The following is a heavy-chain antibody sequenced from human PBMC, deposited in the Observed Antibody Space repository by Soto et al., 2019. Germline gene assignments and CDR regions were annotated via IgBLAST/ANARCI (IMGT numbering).Heavy chain of an antibody. CDR2: IVVGSGNT. Sequence: QMQLVQSGPEVKKPGTSVKVSCKASGFTFTSSAVQWVRQARGQRLEWMGWIVVGSGNTNYEQKFQERVTMTRDMSTSTAYMELSSRRSEDAAVYYCAADRTYCGGDCYVDWGQGTLVTVSS. V-gene: IGHV1-58*01. J-gene: IGHJ4*02. CDR3: AADRTYCGGDCYVD. CDR1: GFTFTSSA. D-gene: IGHD2-21*02.